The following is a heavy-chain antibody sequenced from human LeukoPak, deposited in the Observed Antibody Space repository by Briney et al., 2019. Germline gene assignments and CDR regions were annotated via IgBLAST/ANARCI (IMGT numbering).Heavy chain of an antibody. CDR1: GGSFSGYY. D-gene: IGHD3-22*01. J-gene: IGHJ3*02. CDR2: INHSGST. Sequence: SETLSLTCAVYGGSFSGYYWSWIRQPPGKGLEWIGEINHSGSTNYNPSLKSRVTISVDTSKNQFSLKLSSVTAADTAVYYCASTQYYYDSSGYQDAFDIWGQGTMVTVSS. CDR3: ASTQYYYDSSGYQDAFDI. V-gene: IGHV4-34*01.